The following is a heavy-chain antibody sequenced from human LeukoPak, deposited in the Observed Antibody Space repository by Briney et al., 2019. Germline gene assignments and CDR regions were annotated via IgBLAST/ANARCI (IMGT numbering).Heavy chain of an antibody. D-gene: IGHD1-1*01. CDR2: IYYSGST. Sequence: SETLSLTCTVSGGSISSGSYYWSWIRQPPGTGLEWIGYIYYSGSTNYNPSLKSRVTISVDTSKNQFSLKLSSVTAADTAVYYCARDLVQSDYYYYYMDVWGKGTTVTVSS. J-gene: IGHJ6*03. CDR3: ARDLVQSDYYYYYMDV. CDR1: GGSISSGSYY. V-gene: IGHV4-61*01.